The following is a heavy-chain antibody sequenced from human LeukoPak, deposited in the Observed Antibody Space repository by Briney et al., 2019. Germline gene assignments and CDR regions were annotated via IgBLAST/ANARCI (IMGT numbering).Heavy chain of an antibody. Sequence: GASVKVSCKASGYTFTNYYIHWVRQAPGQGLEWMGIINPSGGSTTYAQNFQGRVSMPRDTSTTTVYMELRSLRSEDTAVYYCASDILTGADAFDFWGQGTMVTVSS. J-gene: IGHJ3*01. CDR1: GYTFTNYY. D-gene: IGHD3-9*01. V-gene: IGHV1-46*01. CDR2: INPSGGST. CDR3: ASDILTGADAFDF.